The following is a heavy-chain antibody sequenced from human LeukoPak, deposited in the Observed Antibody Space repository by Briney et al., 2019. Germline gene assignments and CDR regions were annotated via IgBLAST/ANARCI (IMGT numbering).Heavy chain of an antibody. CDR2: IIPLFGIT. V-gene: IGHV1-69*17. Sequence: EASVKVSCKASGVTSSNYAIIWLRQAPGQGLEWMGRIIPLFGITNYAQKLQDRVTITADKSTNTTYMGLTSLRSEDTAVYYCARLITTSWMGFDLWGRGTLVTVPS. J-gene: IGHJ2*01. CDR1: GVTSSNYA. D-gene: IGHD4/OR15-4a*01. CDR3: ARLITTSWMGFDL.